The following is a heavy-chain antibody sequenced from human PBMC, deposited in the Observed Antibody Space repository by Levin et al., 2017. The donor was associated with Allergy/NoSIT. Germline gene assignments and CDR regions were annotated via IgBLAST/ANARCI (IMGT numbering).Heavy chain of an antibody. D-gene: IGHD2-15*01. CDR2: MSYDGSNE. Sequence: SCAASGFTLSNFGMYWVRQAPGKGLERVAFMSYDGSNEYYSDSVKGRFTISRDNSKNTMYLQMNDLRVEDTAMYYCAKMEGQWYYMDVWGKGTTVTVSS. J-gene: IGHJ6*03. CDR3: AKMEGQWYYMDV. V-gene: IGHV3-30*18. CDR1: GFTLSNFG.